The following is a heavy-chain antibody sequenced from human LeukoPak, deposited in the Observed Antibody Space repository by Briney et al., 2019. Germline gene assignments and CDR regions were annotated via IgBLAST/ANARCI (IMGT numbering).Heavy chain of an antibody. Sequence: ASVKVSCKASGYTFTSYDINWVRQATGQGLEWMGWMNPNSGNTGYAQKFQGRVTMTRNTSISTAYMELSSLRSEDTAVYYCARGTSYCYDSPSDYWGQGTLVTVSS. J-gene: IGHJ4*02. V-gene: IGHV1-8*01. D-gene: IGHD3-22*01. CDR2: MNPNSGNT. CDR3: ARGTSYCYDSPSDY. CDR1: GYTFTSYD.